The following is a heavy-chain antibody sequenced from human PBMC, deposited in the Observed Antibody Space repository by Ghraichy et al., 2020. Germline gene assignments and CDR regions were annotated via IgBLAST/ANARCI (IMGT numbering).Heavy chain of an antibody. J-gene: IGHJ4*02. CDR3: AMGLLTARPF. CDR2: INHSGNI. CDR1: GESFSGHY. V-gene: IGHV4-34*01. D-gene: IGHD6-6*01. Sequence: SETLSLTCAVYGESFSGHYWSWIRQSPGRGLDWIGEINHSGNINYNPSLTSRVTISIDTSKNQFSLKVRSVTAADTAVYFCAMGLLTARPFWGQGTLVTVSS.